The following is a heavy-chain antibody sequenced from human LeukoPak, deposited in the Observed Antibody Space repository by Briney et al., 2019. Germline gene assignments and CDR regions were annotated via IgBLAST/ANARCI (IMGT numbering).Heavy chain of an antibody. Sequence: PSETLSLTCAVYGGSFSGYYWSWIRQPPGKGLEWFGEINHSGSTNYNPSLKSRVTISVDTSKNQFSLKLSSVTAADTAVYYCARGPGSYGFLNYYYYYGMDVWGQGTTVTVSS. V-gene: IGHV4-34*01. CDR3: ARGPGSYGFLNYYYYYGMDV. D-gene: IGHD5-18*01. J-gene: IGHJ6*02. CDR2: INHSGST. CDR1: GGSFSGYY.